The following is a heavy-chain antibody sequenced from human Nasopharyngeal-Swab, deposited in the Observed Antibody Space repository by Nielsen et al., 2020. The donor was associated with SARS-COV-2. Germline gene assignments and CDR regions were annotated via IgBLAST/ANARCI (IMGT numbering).Heavy chain of an antibody. V-gene: IGHV4-59*01. CDR2: IYYSGST. CDR1: GGSISSYY. CDR3: ARGRNYYYYYYMDV. Sequence: SETLSLTCTVSGGSISSYYWSWIRQPPGKGLEWIGCIYYSGSTNYNPSLKSRVTISVDTSKNQFSLKLSSVTAADTAVYYCARGRNYYYYYYMDVWGKGTTVTVSS. J-gene: IGHJ6*03.